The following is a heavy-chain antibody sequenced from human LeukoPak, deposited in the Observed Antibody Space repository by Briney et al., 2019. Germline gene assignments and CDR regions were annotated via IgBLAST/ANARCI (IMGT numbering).Heavy chain of an antibody. Sequence: SGPTLVNPTRTLTLTCTFSGFSLSTSGVGVGRIRQPPGKALEWLALIYWDDDKRYSPSLKSRLTITKDTSKDQVVLTMTNMDPVDTATYFCAHRRVDYGDPNFDYWGQGTLVTVSS. CDR2: IYWDDDK. CDR1: GFSLSTSGVG. J-gene: IGHJ4*02. CDR3: AHRRVDYGDPNFDY. V-gene: IGHV2-5*02. D-gene: IGHD4-17*01.